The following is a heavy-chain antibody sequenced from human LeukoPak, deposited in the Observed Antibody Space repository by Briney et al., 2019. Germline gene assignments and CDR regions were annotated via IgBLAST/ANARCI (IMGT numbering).Heavy chain of an antibody. Sequence: ASVKVSCKASGYTFTSYYMHWVRQAPGQGLEWMGIINPSGGSTSYAQKFQGRVTMTRDMSTSTVYMELSSLRSEDTAVYYCARQKGRMVRGVIHYYYYMDVWGKGTAVTVSS. D-gene: IGHD3-10*01. V-gene: IGHV1-46*01. CDR1: GYTFTSYY. J-gene: IGHJ6*03. CDR3: ARQKGRMVRGVIHYYYYMDV. CDR2: INPSGGST.